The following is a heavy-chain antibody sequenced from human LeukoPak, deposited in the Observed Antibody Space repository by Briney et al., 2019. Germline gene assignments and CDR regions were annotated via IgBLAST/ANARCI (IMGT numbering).Heavy chain of an antibody. D-gene: IGHD1-26*01. CDR2: ISSSSYI. J-gene: IGHJ4*02. V-gene: IGHV3-21*01. CDR1: GFTFSSYS. CDR3: ARDNRGWELPFPEYYFDY. Sequence: GGSLRLSCAASGFTFSSYSMNWVRQAPGKGLEWVSSISSSSYIYYADSVKGRFTISRDNAKNSLYLQMNSLRAEDTAVYYCARDNRGWELPFPEYYFDYWGQGTLVTVSS.